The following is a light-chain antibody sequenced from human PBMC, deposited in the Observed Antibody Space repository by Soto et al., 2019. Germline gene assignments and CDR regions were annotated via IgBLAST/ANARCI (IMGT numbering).Light chain of an antibody. V-gene: IGKV1-39*01. CDR3: QQSYSTSIT. Sequence: DIQMTQSPSSLSASVGDRVTITCRASQSISSYLNWYHQKPGKAPKLLIYAASSLQSGVPSRFSGSGSGTDFTLTISSLQPEDVATYYCQQSYSTSITFGQGTRLEIK. CDR2: AAS. CDR1: QSISSY. J-gene: IGKJ5*01.